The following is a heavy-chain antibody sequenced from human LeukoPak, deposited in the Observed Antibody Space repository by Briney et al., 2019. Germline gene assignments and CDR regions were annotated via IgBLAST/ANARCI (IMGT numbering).Heavy chain of an antibody. CDR1: GGSISSHY. D-gene: IGHD3-22*01. Sequence: SETLSLTCTVSGGSISSHYWSWIRQPPGKGLEWIGYIYYSGSTNYNPSLKSRVTISVDTSKNQLSLKLSSVTAADTAVYYCASSYYYDSSGYYYAGLWGQGTLVTVSS. CDR3: ASSYYYDSSGYYYAGL. V-gene: IGHV4-59*11. J-gene: IGHJ4*02. CDR2: IYYSGST.